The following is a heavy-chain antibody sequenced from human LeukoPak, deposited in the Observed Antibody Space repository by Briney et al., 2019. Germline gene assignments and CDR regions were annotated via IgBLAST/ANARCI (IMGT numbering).Heavy chain of an antibody. CDR1: GFTFSSYA. D-gene: IGHD2-15*01. CDR3: ARDLYCSGGSCFNWFDP. J-gene: IGHJ5*02. Sequence: GGSLRLSCAASGFTFSSYAMHWVRQAPGKGLEWVAVISYDGSNKYYADSVKGRFTISRDNSKNTLYLQMNSLRAEDTAVYYCARDLYCSGGSCFNWFDPWGQGTLVTVSS. CDR2: ISYDGSNK. V-gene: IGHV3-30-3*01.